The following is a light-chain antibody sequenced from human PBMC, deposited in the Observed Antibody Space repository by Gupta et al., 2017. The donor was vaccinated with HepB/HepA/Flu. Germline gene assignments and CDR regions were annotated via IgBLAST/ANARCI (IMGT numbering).Light chain of an antibody. CDR1: SSDIGTYNL. CDR3: CSYAGNSGLT. J-gene: IGLJ2*01. CDR2: EVT. Sequence: QSALTQPASVSGSRGQSPTMYCTGTSSDIGTYNLVSWYQQLPGKAPTLILYEVTKRPSGVSDRFSGSKSGNTASLTISGLQAQDEAQYYCCSYAGNSGLTFGGGTRLTVL. V-gene: IGLV2-23*02.